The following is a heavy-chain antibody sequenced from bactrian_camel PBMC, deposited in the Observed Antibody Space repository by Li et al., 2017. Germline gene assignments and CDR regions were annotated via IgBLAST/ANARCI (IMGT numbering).Heavy chain of an antibody. CDR3: AAEGMSLWDGERGYCVESHYSF. J-gene: IGHJ4*01. CDR1: GYTYSSYC. Sequence: QLVESGGGSVQAGGSLRLSCAASGYTYSSYCMGWFRQAPGKEREGVATEDSDGSIDYADSVKGRFTISKDNAKNTLYLQMNSLKPEDTAMYYCAAEGMSLWDGERGYCVESHYSFWGQGTQVTVS. V-gene: IGHV3S55*01. D-gene: IGHD4*01. CDR2: EDSDGSI.